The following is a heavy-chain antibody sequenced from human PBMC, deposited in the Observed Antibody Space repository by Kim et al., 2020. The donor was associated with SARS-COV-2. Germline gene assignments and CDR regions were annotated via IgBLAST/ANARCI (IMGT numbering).Heavy chain of an antibody. Sequence: SVKVSCKASGGTFSSYAISWVRQAPGQGLEWMGGIIPIFGTANYAQKFQGRVTITADESTSTAYMELSSLRSEDTAVYYCARVEMATIEAYYYYGMDVWGQGTTVTVSS. V-gene: IGHV1-69*13. CDR2: IIPIFGTA. D-gene: IGHD2-21*01. J-gene: IGHJ6*02. CDR3: ARVEMATIEAYYYYGMDV. CDR1: GGTFSSYA.